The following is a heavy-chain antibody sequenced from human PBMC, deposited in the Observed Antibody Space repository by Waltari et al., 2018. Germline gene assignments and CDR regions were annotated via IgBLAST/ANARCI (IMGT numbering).Heavy chain of an antibody. D-gene: IGHD3-22*01. CDR3: TRDKKYYYDSSGYYYGKI. CDR1: GFTFGDYA. V-gene: IGHV3-49*03. CDR2: IRSKAYGGTT. J-gene: IGHJ4*02. Sequence: EVQLVESGGGLVQPGRSLRLSCTASGFTFGDYAMSWFRQAPGKGLEWVGFIRSKAYGGTTEYAASVKGRFTISRDDSKSIAYLQMNSLKTEDTAVYYCTRDKKYYYDSSGYYYGKIWGQGTLVTVSS.